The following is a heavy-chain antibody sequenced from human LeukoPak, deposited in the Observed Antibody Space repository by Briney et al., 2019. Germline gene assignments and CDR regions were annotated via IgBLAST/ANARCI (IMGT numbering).Heavy chain of an antibody. V-gene: IGHV3-48*01. CDR2: ISSSSTNI. D-gene: IGHD4-17*01. J-gene: IGHJ3*02. Sequence: GGSLRLSCAASRFTFGTYSMNWVRQAPGRGLEWVSYISSSSTNIYYKDSVKGRFTISRDNAKNSLYLHMTSLRAEDTAVYYCVRNDGDNAFDIWGQGTMVIVSS. CDR3: VRNDGDNAFDI. CDR1: RFTFGTYS.